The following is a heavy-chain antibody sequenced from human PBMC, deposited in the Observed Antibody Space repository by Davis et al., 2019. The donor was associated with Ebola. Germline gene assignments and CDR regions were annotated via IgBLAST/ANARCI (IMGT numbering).Heavy chain of an antibody. CDR3: ARESAEDALEI. CDR1: GYTFSTYS. CDR2: INEGNGHT. Sequence: ASVKVSCKASGYTFSTYSMHWVRQAPGQGLEWMARINEGNGHTIYSQKFQGRVTITRDTSASTVNMELSSLTSEDTALYFCARESAEDALEIWGQGTLVTVSS. J-gene: IGHJ3*02. V-gene: IGHV1-3*01.